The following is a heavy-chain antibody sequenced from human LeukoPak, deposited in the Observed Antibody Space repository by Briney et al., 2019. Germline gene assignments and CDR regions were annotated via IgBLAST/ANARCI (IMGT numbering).Heavy chain of an antibody. J-gene: IGHJ4*02. CDR1: GYSFTSYW. CDR2: IYPGDSDT. Sequence: GESLKISCKGSGYSFTSYWIGWVRQMPGKGLEWIGIIYPGDSDTRYSPSFQGQVTISAHKSISTAYLQWSSLKASDTAMYYCASFRGYCSSTSCYEFDYWGQGTLVTVSS. D-gene: IGHD2-2*01. CDR3: ASFRGYCSSTSCYEFDY. V-gene: IGHV5-51*01.